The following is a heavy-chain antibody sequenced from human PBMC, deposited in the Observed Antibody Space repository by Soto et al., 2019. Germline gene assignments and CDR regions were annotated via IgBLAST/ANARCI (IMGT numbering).Heavy chain of an antibody. V-gene: IGHV3-30-3*01. J-gene: IGHJ3*02. CDR2: ISYDGSNK. CDR3: AREGNDYGTIRRTQGAFDI. CDR1: GFTFSSYA. D-gene: IGHD4-17*01. Sequence: QVQLVESGGGVVQPGRSLRLSCAASGFTFSSYAMHWVRQAPGKGLEWVAVISYDGSNKYYADSVKGRITISRDNSKXXLXXKMNSRRDEDTAVYYCAREGNDYGTIRRTQGAFDIWGQGTMVTVSS.